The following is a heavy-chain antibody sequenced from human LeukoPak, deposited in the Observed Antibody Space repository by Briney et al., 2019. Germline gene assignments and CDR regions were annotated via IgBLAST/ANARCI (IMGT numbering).Heavy chain of an antibody. V-gene: IGHV3-7*02. Sequence: GRSLRLSCAASGFTFRNYAMHWVRQAPGKGLEWVANINKDGSEKYYVNSVKGRFTISRDNAKNSLYLQMNSLRADDTAVYYCASFCANCYYGMDVWGQGTTVTVSS. CDR2: INKDGSEK. J-gene: IGHJ6*02. CDR1: GFTFRNYA. CDR3: ASFCANCYYGMDV. D-gene: IGHD4/OR15-4a*01.